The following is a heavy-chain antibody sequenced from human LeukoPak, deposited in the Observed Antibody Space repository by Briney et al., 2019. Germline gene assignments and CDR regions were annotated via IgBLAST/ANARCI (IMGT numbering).Heavy chain of an antibody. D-gene: IGHD3-22*01. CDR1: GFTFSSYA. CDR2: ISGSGGST. V-gene: IGHV3-23*01. J-gene: IGHJ4*02. CDR3: AKSSSGGTDFDY. Sequence: GGSLRLSCAASGFTFSSYAMSWVRQAPGKGLEWVSAISGSGGSTYYADSVKGRFTISRDNSKNTLHLQMNSLRAEDTAVYYCAKSSSGGTDFDYWGQGTLVTVSS.